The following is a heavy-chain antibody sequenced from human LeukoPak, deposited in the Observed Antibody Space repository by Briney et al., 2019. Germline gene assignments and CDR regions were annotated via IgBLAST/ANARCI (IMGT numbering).Heavy chain of an antibody. CDR1: ELTFIKSS. D-gene: IGHD6-19*01. V-gene: IGHV3-23*01. J-gene: IGHJ4*02. Sequence: GGFLRSSCAVPELTFIKSSMTWVRKAPGKAWGWGSSITAGAVTPDSAGSVKGRFTISRDNPKSTLYLQMSSLRAEDTAVYYCAKRSAESSGYFDSWGQGTLVTVSS. CDR3: AKRSAESSGYFDS. CDR2: ITAGAVTP.